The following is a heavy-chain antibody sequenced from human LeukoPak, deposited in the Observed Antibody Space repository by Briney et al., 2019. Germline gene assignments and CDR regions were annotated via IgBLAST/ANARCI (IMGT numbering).Heavy chain of an antibody. D-gene: IGHD6-13*01. CDR1: GGSISSGDYY. CDR2: IYYSGST. V-gene: IGHV4-30-4*01. Sequence: PSETLSLTCTVSGGSISSGDYYWSWIRQPPGKGLEWIGYIYYSGSTYYNPSLKSRVTISVDTSKNQFSLKLSSVTAADTAVYYCARTPFIAASLTREIWFDPWGQGTLVTVSS. J-gene: IGHJ5*02. CDR3: ARTPFIAASLTREIWFDP.